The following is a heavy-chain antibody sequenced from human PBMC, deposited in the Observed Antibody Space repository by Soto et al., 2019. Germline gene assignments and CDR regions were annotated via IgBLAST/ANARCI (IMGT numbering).Heavy chain of an antibody. Sequence: GASVQVSCKASGYSFISHGITWVRQAPGQGLEWMGWINTYNANKKYAQKFQGRVTMTTDTSTSTVYMELRSLIFDDTALYYCARTIPSGSDYFDYWGQGSLVTVSS. CDR3: ARTIPSGSDYFDY. CDR2: INTYNANK. D-gene: IGHD1-26*01. J-gene: IGHJ4*02. V-gene: IGHV1-18*01. CDR1: GYSFISHG.